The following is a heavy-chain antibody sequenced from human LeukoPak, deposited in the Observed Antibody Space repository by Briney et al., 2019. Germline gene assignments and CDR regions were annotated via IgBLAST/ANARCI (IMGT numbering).Heavy chain of an antibody. CDR3: ARLGRSYYYYMDV. CDR2: IYYSGST. J-gene: IGHJ6*03. CDR1: GGSISSYY. Sequence: SETLSLTCTVSGGSISSYYWSWIRQPPGKGLEWIGYIYYSGSTNYNPSLKSRVTISVDTSKNQFSLKLSSVTAAGTAVYYCARLGRSYYYYMDVWGKGTTVTVSS. V-gene: IGHV4-59*01. D-gene: IGHD6-6*01.